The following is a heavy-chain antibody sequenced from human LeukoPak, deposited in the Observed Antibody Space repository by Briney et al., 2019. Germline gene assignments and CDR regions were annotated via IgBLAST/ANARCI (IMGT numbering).Heavy chain of an antibody. CDR1: GFTFSSSS. D-gene: IGHD3-10*01. CDR3: ARGRGDY. J-gene: IGHJ4*02. Sequence: PGGSLRLSCAASGFTFSSSSMNWVRQAPGKGLEWVAQIKQDGSEIYYMDSVKGRFTISRDDAKNSVLLQMNSLTAEDTAIYYCARGRGDYWGQGTLVTVSS. CDR2: IKQDGSEI. V-gene: IGHV3-7*04.